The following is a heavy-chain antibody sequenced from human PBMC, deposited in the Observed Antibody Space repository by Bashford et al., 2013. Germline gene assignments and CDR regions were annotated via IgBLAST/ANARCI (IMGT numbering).Heavy chain of an antibody. CDR2: INPSGGTT. V-gene: IGHV1-46*01. CDR1: GYTFTSYY. CDR3: ARVGGYCSSARCYRDPWFDP. Sequence: ASVKVSCKASGYTFTSYYMHWVRQAPGQGLEWMGVINPSGGTTTYAQKFQGRVTMTRDTSTSTVYMELSSLRSEDTAVYYCARVGGYCSSARCYRDPWFDPWGQGTLVTVSS. J-gene: IGHJ5*02. D-gene: IGHD2-2*01.